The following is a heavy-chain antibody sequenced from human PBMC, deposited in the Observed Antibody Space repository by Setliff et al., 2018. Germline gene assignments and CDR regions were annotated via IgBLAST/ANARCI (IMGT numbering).Heavy chain of an antibody. D-gene: IGHD3-22*01. CDR3: ARGITSGGYWGQRFLYLDV. J-gene: IGHJ6*03. CDR1: GDSINRRTNY. CDR2: IYASWST. Sequence: SETLSLTCTVSGDSINRRTNYRSWIRQPAGKGPEWIGHIYASWSTNYNPFIKSRLTISLDTSKNQFSLSLNSMTAADTAVYYCARGITSGGYWGQRFLYLDVWGRGTTFTVAS. V-gene: IGHV4-61*09.